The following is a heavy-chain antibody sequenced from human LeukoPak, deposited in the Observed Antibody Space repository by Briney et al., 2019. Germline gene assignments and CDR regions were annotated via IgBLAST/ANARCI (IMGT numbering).Heavy chain of an antibody. Sequence: GSLRLSCAASGFTFSSYGMHWVRQAPGKGLEWVAVISYDGSNKYYADSVKGRFTISRDNAKNSLYLQMNSLRAEDTAVYYCARVVYYGSGSYEDYWGQGTLVTVSS. V-gene: IGHV3-30*03. CDR1: GFTFSSYG. J-gene: IGHJ4*02. D-gene: IGHD3-10*01. CDR2: ISYDGSNK. CDR3: ARVVYYGSGSYEDY.